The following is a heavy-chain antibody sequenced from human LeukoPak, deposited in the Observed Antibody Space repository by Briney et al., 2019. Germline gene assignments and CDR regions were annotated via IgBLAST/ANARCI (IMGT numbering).Heavy chain of an antibody. V-gene: IGHV3-66*02. D-gene: IGHD6-6*01. CDR3: ARSSSIAARYFDY. Sequence: PGGSLRLSCAASGFTVSSNYMSWVRQAPGKGLEWVSVIYSGGGTYYADSVKGRFTISRDNSKNTLYLQMNSLRAEDTAVYYCARSSSIAARYFDYWGQGTLVTVSS. CDR2: IYSGGGT. J-gene: IGHJ4*02. CDR1: GFTVSSNY.